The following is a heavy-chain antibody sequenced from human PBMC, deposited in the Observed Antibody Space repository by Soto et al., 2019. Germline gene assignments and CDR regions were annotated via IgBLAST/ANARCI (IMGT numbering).Heavy chain of an antibody. CDR3: AREGSSSWYGESAFDI. D-gene: IGHD6-13*01. CDR2: IYHSGST. Sequence: PSETLSLTCAVSGGSISSSNWWSWVRQPPGKGLEWIGEIYHSGSTNYNPSLKSRVTISVDKSKNQFSLKLSSVTAADTAVYYCAREGSSSWYGESAFDIWGQGTMVTVSS. V-gene: IGHV4-4*02. CDR1: GGSISSSNW. J-gene: IGHJ3*02.